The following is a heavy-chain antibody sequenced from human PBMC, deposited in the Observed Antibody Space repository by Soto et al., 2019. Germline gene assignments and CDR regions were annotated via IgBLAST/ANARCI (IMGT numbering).Heavy chain of an antibody. CDR1: GYTFTSYG. V-gene: IGHV1-18*01. D-gene: IGHD1-1*01. CDR3: AREGGTSELVYYGMDV. CDR2: ISAYNGNT. J-gene: IGHJ6*02. Sequence: QVQLVQSGAEVKKPGASVKVSCKASGYTFTSYGISWVRQAPGQGLEWMGWISAYNGNTNYAQKLQGRVTMTTDTATSTDYMELRSLRSDDTAVYYCAREGGTSELVYYGMDVWGQGTTVTVSS.